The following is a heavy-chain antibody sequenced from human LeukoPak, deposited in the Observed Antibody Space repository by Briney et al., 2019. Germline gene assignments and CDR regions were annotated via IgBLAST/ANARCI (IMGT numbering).Heavy chain of an antibody. J-gene: IGHJ4*02. CDR2: INPNSGGT. CDR1: GYTFTGYY. D-gene: IGHD6-19*01. V-gene: IGHV1-2*02. Sequence: ASVKVSCKASGYTFTGYYMHWVRQAPGQGLEWMGWINPNSGGTNYAQKFQGRVTMTRDTSISTAYMELSRLRSDDTAVYYCARDQIAVAGTGSDYWGQGTLVTVSS. CDR3: ARDQIAVAGTGSDY.